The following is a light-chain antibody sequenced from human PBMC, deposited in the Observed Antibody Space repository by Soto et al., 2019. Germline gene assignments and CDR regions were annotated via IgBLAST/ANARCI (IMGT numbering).Light chain of an antibody. CDR2: EVT. CDR1: SSDVGTYDY. CDR3: SSNTGVNPGF. Sequence: QSVLTQPASLSGSPGQSIAISCTGTSSDVGTYDYVSWYQQYPDKAPKLIIYEVTQRPSGVSNRFSGSKSGNTASLTISGPQAEDGADYYCSSNTGVNPGFLGTGTKATVL. J-gene: IGLJ1*01. V-gene: IGLV2-14*01.